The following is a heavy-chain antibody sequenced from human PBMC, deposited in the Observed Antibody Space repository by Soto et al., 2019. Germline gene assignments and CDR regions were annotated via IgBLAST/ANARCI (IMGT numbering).Heavy chain of an antibody. CDR2: IYHSGST. Sequence: SETLSLTCAVSGGTISSSNWWSWVRQPPGKGLEWIGEIYHSGSTNYNPALKSRVTISVDKSKNQFSLKLSSVTAADTAVYYCARVGYCSSTSCYAFDYWGQGTLVTVSS. J-gene: IGHJ4*02. CDR1: GGTISSSNW. CDR3: ARVGYCSSTSCYAFDY. D-gene: IGHD2-2*01. V-gene: IGHV4-4*02.